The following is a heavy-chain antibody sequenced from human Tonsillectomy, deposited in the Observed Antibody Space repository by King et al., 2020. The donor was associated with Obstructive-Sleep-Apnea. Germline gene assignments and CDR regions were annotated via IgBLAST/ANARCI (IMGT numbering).Heavy chain of an antibody. CDR1: GGSINTADYY. D-gene: IGHD1-1*01. CDR2: IYHTGST. V-gene: IGHV4-30-4*01. J-gene: IGHJ4*02. CDR3: ARQFMGHDGFDY. Sequence: VQLQESGPGLVKPSQTLSLTCSVSGGSINTADYYWSWIRQPPGKPLQWIGDIYHTGSTSFNPSLMSRLSISLDTPKNQFSLQLTSVTAADTAVYYCARQFMGHDGFDYWGRGTLVTVSS.